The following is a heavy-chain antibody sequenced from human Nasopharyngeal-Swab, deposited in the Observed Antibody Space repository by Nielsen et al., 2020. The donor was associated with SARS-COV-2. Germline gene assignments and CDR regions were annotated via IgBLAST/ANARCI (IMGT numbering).Heavy chain of an antibody. J-gene: IGHJ6*03. CDR3: ARHAPPVYYYYMDV. CDR2: IYYSGST. V-gene: IGHV4-59*08. CDR1: GGSISSYY. Sequence: SETLSLTCTVSGGSISSYYWTWIRQSPGKGLEWIGYIYYSGSTDYNPSLKGRVTISVDTSKNQFSLKLNSLTADTAVYYCARHAPPVYYYYMDVWGKGTTVTVSS.